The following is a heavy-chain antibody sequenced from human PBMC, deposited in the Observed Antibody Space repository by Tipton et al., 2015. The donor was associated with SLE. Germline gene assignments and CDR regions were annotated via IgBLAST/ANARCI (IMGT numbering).Heavy chain of an antibody. V-gene: IGHV4-38-2*01. J-gene: IGHJ4*02. Sequence: TLSLTCAVSGYSISSGYYWGWIRQSPVKGLGWIGIVYRTAYYKPSLQSRVTVSVETSTNEVSLKLISVTASDTAVYYCVSGVGNTGRFHYWGQGALVTVSS. CDR3: VSGVGNTGRFHY. D-gene: IGHD1-14*01. CDR2: VYRTA. CDR1: GYSISSGYY.